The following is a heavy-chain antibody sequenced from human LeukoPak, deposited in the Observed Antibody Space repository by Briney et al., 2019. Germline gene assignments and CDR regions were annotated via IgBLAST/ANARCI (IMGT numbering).Heavy chain of an antibody. J-gene: IGHJ4*02. D-gene: IGHD6-13*01. V-gene: IGHV3-7*04. Sequence: GGSLRLSCVASGFTFKNYWMSWVRQAPGQGLEWVANIEADGTEKYYVDSVKGRFTVSRDNARNSLYLQMSSLRVEDTAVYYCARDPAAWDYWGQGTLVTVSS. CDR2: IEADGTEK. CDR3: ARDPAAWDY. CDR1: GFTFKNYW.